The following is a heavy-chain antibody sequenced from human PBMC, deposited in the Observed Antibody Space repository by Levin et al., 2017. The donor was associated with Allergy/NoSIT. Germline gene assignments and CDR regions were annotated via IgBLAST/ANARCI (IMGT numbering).Heavy chain of an antibody. V-gene: IGHV3-11*01. Sequence: GGSLRLSCAASGFTFSDYYMSWIRQAPGKGLEWVSYISSSGSTIYYADSVKGRFTISRDNAKNSLYLQMNSLRAEDTAVYYCASPGPNYYDSSGYYYFDYWGQGTLVTVSS. CDR1: GFTFSDYY. CDR2: ISSSGSTI. CDR3: ASPGPNYYDSSGYYYFDY. D-gene: IGHD3-22*01. J-gene: IGHJ4*02.